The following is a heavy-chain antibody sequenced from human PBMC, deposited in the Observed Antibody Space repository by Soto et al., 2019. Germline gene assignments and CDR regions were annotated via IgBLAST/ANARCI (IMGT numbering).Heavy chain of an antibody. V-gene: IGHV4-30-4*01. CDR3: ARVGVAAAGPPINWFDP. J-gene: IGHJ5*02. D-gene: IGHD6-13*01. CDR1: GGSISSGDYC. CDR2: IYYSGST. Sequence: SETLSLTCTVSGGSISSGDYCWSWIRQPPGKGLEWIGYIYYSGSTYYNPSLKSRVTISVDTSKNQFSLRLSSVTAADTAVYYCARVGVAAAGPPINWFDPWGQGTLVTVSS.